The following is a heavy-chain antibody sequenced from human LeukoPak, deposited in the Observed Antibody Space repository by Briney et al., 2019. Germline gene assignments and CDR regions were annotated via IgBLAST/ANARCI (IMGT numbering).Heavy chain of an antibody. CDR2: ISSSSSTI. CDR3: ARDLGPAAIRPKDWFDP. J-gene: IGHJ5*02. D-gene: IGHD2-2*02. CDR1: GFTFSSYS. Sequence: PGGSLRLSCAASGFTFSSYSVNWVRQAPGKGLEWVSYISSSSSTIYYADSVKGRFTISRDNAKNSLYLQMNSLRAEDTAVYYCARDLGPAAIRPKDWFDPWGQGTLVTVSS. V-gene: IGHV3-48*04.